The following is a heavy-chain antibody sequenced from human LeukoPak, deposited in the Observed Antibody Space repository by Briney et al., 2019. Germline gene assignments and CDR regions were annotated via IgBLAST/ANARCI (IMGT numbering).Heavy chain of an antibody. CDR1: GGTFSSYA. CDR3: AKDGAPAAGEDYFDY. Sequence: SVKVSCKASGGTFSSYAISWVRQAPGQGLEWMGGIIPIFGTANYAQKFQGRVTITADESTSTAYMELSSLRSEDTAVYYCAKDGAPAAGEDYFDYWGQGTLVTVSS. J-gene: IGHJ4*02. V-gene: IGHV1-69*13. D-gene: IGHD6-13*01. CDR2: IIPIFGTA.